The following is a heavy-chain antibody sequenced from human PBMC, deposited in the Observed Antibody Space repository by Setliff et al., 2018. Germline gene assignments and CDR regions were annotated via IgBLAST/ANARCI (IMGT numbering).Heavy chain of an antibody. CDR1: GGTFNSYG. CDR2: INPSGGST. V-gene: IGHV1-46*02. J-gene: IGHJ6*02. CDR3: AGTYYNFWSALDYYYYGMDV. D-gene: IGHD3-3*01. Sequence: ASVKVSCKTSGGTFNSYGIDWVRQAPGQGLEWMGIINPSGGSTSYAQKFQGRVTMTRDTSTSTVYMELSSLRSEDTAVYYCAGTYYNFWSALDYYYYGMDVWGQGTTVTVS.